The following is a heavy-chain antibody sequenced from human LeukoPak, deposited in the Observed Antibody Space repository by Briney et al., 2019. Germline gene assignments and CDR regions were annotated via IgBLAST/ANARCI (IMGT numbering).Heavy chain of an antibody. D-gene: IGHD5-12*01. Sequence: PSETLSLTCTVSGASISSSSYYWGWICQPPGKGLEWIGSIYYSGSTYYNPSLKSRLTISVDMSTNQFSLKLSSVTAADTAIYYCARRTIVATIDYWGQGTLVTVSS. CDR3: ARRTIVATIDY. J-gene: IGHJ4*02. CDR2: IYYSGST. V-gene: IGHV4-39*01. CDR1: GASISSSSYY.